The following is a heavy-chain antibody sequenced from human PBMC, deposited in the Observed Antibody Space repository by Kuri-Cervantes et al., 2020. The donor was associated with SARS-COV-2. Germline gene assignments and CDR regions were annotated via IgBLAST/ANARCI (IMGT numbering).Heavy chain of an antibody. CDR1: GYSFTSYW. CDR2: ICPGDSDT. J-gene: IGHJ5*02. CDR3: ARWEIRFLGSWFDP. V-gene: IGHV5-51*01. Sequence: KVSCKGSGYSFTSYWIGWVRQMPGKGLEWMGIICPGDSDTRYSPSFQGQVTISADKSISTAYLQWSSLKASDTAMYYCARWEIRFLGSWFDPWGQGTLVTVSS. D-gene: IGHD3-3*01.